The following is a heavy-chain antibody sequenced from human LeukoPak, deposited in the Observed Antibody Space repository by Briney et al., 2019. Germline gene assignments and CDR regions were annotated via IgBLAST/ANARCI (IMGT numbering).Heavy chain of an antibody. Sequence: GASVKVSCKASGYTFTSYDINWVRQATGQGLEWMGWMNPNSGNTGYAQKFQGRVTITRNTSISTAYMELSSLRSEDTAVYYCARACYYDILTGCYKAEFGAFDIWGQGTMVTVSS. D-gene: IGHD3-9*01. CDR1: GYTFTSYD. J-gene: IGHJ3*02. CDR2: MNPNSGNT. CDR3: ARACYYDILTGCYKAEFGAFDI. V-gene: IGHV1-8*03.